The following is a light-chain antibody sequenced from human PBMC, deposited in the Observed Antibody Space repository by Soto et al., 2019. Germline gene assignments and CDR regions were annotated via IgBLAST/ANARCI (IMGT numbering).Light chain of an antibody. J-gene: IGLJ2*01. CDR2: EVT. Sequence: QSALTQPPSASGSPGQSVAISCTGTSSDVGCYNYVSWYQQHSGKAPKLIIYEVTRRPSGVPDRFSGSKSGSTASLSVSGLQAEDEADYYCASDAGGSVVFGGWTKLTVL. CDR3: ASDAGGSVV. V-gene: IGLV2-8*01. CDR1: SSDVGCYNY.